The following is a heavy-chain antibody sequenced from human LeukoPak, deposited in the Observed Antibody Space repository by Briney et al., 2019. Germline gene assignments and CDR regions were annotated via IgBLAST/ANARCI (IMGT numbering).Heavy chain of an antibody. Sequence: ASVKVSCKASGGTFSSYAISWVRQAPGQGLEWMGGIIPIFGTANYAQKFQGRVTITADKSTSTAYMELSSLRSEDTAVYYCARDRGELPNWFDPWGQGTLVTVSS. CDR3: ARDRGELPNWFDP. CDR1: GGTFSSYA. V-gene: IGHV1-69*06. J-gene: IGHJ5*02. D-gene: IGHD1-26*01. CDR2: IIPIFGTA.